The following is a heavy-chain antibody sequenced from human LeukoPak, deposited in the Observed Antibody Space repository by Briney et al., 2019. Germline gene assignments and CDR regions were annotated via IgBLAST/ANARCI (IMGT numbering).Heavy chain of an antibody. Sequence: GGSQSLFCATSGFTFSSYDIQWVRQAPGEGLEWVAVKSYDGNNEYHADSVEGRFTVPIDNSKNTLYLQMDSLRTDDTAIYYCARVRGLLQLWLHFDYWGQGTLVTVSS. V-gene: IGHV3-30*04. CDR3: ARVRGLLQLWLHFDY. D-gene: IGHD2-15*01. J-gene: IGHJ4*02. CDR1: GFTFSSYD. CDR2: KSYDGNNE.